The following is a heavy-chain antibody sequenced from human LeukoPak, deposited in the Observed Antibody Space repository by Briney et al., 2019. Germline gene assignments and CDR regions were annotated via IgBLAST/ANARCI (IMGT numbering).Heavy chain of an antibody. V-gene: IGHV3-23*01. CDR3: ARAYTSTGYSSSWAWDYYYYGMDV. J-gene: IGHJ6*02. CDR1: GLTLSNYA. Sequence: GGSLRLSCVASGLTLSNYAMSWVRQAPGKGPEWVSTISGSGITYYADSVKGRFTISRDNSKNSLYLQMNSLRAEDTAVYYCARAYTSTGYSSSWAWDYYYYGMDVWGQGTTVTVSS. CDR2: ISGSGIT. D-gene: IGHD6-13*01.